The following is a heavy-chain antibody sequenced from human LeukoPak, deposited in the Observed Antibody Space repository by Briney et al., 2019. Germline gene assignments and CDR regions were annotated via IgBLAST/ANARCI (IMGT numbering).Heavy chain of an antibody. J-gene: IGHJ4*02. CDR2: ISTYNGNT. CDR3: ARALGSWIYVFEY. Sequence: ASVKVSCKASGYTFSTSGISWVRQAPGQGLERMGWISTYNGNTRYAQKFQGRVTMTTDTSTSTAYMELRSLRSDDTAVYYCARALGSWIYVFEYWGQGTLVTVSS. D-gene: IGHD3-10*01. CDR1: GYTFSTSG. V-gene: IGHV1-18*01.